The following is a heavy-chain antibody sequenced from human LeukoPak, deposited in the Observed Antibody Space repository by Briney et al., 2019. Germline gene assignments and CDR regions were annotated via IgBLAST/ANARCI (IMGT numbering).Heavy chain of an antibody. CDR2: ISAYNGNT. V-gene: IGHV1-18*04. CDR3: ARVATVTFPFDY. J-gene: IGHJ4*02. CDR1: GYPFTSYY. D-gene: IGHD4-17*01. Sequence: ASVKVSCKASGYPFTSYYIHWVRQAPGQGLEWMGWISAYNGNTNYAQKLQGRVTMTTDTSTSTAYMELRSLRSDDTAVYYCARVATVTFPFDYWGQGTLVTVSS.